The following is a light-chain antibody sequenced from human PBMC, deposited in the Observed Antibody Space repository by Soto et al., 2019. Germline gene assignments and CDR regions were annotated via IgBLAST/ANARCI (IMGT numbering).Light chain of an antibody. J-gene: IGLJ1*01. CDR3: SSYTRSSTYV. CDR1: SSDVGGYNY. Sequence: QSVLTQPASVSGSPGQSITISCTGTSSDVGGYNYVSWYQQHPGKAPKLMIYDVSNRPSGVSNRFSGSKSGNTASLTISGLQAEDEADYYRSSYTRSSTYVFGTGTKVTVL. V-gene: IGLV2-14*01. CDR2: DVS.